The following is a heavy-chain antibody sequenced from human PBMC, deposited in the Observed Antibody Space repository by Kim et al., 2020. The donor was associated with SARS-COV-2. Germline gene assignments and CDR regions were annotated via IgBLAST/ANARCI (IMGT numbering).Heavy chain of an antibody. V-gene: IGHV3-30*18. CDR3: AKDLGYCTNGVCYGHDA. D-gene: IGHD2-8*01. CDR2: ISYDGSNK. CDR1: GFTFSSYG. J-gene: IGHJ3*01. Sequence: GGSLRLSCAASGFTFSSYGMHWVRQAPGKGLEWVAVISYDGSNKYYADSVKGRFTISRDNSKNTLYLQMNSLRAEDTAVNYCAKDLGYCTNGVCYGHDA.